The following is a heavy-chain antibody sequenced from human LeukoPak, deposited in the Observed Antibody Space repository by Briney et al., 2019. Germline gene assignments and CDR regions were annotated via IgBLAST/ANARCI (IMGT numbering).Heavy chain of an antibody. CDR3: RAAVAGDYFDL. CDR2: IRSKADSYTT. Sequence: PGGSLTLSCAASAFTLSGAAMHWVRQASGKGLEWLGRIRSKADSYTTAYAASVKGRFTVSRDDSKNTAYLQMNSLKTEDTAVYYCRAAVAGDYFDLWGRGTLVTVSS. CDR1: AFTLSGAA. J-gene: IGHJ2*01. D-gene: IGHD6-19*01. V-gene: IGHV3-73*01.